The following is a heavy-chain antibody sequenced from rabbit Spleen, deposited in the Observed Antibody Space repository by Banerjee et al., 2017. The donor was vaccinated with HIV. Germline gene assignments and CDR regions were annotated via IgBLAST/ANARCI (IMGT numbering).Heavy chain of an antibody. V-gene: IGHV1S40*01. D-gene: IGHD1-1*01. CDR2: INVATGKP. Sequence: QSLEESGGDLVKPGASLTLTCTASGFSFGDRDVMCWVRQAPGKGLEWIACINVATGKPVYATWAKGRFTISRTSSTTVTLRMTSLTAADTATYFCARDLVGVIGWNFYLWGQGTLVTVS. CDR3: ARDLVGVIGWNFYL. J-gene: IGHJ4*01. CDR1: GFSFGDRDV.